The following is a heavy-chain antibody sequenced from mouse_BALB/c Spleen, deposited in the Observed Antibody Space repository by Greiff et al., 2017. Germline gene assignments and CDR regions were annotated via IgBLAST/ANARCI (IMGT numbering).Heavy chain of an antibody. D-gene: IGHD3-3*01. CDR3: ARRTGTYLDY. J-gene: IGHJ2*01. CDR2: ISTYYGDA. V-gene: IGHV1S137*01. CDR1: GYTFTDYA. Sequence: QVQLQQSGAELVRPGVSVKISCKGSGYTFTDYAMHWVKQSHAKSLEWIGVISTYYGDASYNQKFKGKATMTVDKSSSTAYMELARLTSEDSAIYYCARRTGTYLDYWGQGTTLTVSS.